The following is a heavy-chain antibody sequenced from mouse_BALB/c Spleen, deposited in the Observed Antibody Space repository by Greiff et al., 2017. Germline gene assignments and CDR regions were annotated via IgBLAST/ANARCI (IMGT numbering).Heavy chain of an antibody. CDR1: GFNIKDTY. J-gene: IGHJ2*01. Sequence: VQLQQSGAELVKPGASVKLSCTASGFNIKDTYMHWVKQRPEQGLEWIGRIDPANGNTKYDPKFQGKATITADTSSNTAYLQLSSLTSEDTAVYYCASITTVVADYWGQGTTLTVSS. V-gene: IGHV14-3*02. CDR2: IDPANGNT. CDR3: ASITTVVADY. D-gene: IGHD1-1*01.